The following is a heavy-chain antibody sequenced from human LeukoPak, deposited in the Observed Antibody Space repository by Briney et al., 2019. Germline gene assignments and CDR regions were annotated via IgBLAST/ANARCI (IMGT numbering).Heavy chain of an antibody. Sequence: SETLSLTCTVSGGSMSSFYWSWIRPTPGKGLEWIGYIYYRGSTNYNPSLKSRVTISVDSSKNQFSLKLSSVTAADTAVYHCARLTDYGANSPFNYFDLWGRGTLVTVSS. D-gene: IGHD4-23*01. CDR1: GGSMSSFY. J-gene: IGHJ2*01. CDR2: IYYRGST. V-gene: IGHV4-59*08. CDR3: ARLTDYGANSPFNYFDL.